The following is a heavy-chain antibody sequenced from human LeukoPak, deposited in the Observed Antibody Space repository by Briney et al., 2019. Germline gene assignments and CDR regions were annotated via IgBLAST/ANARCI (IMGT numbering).Heavy chain of an antibody. CDR1: GYTFTGYY. Sequence: ASVKVSCKASGYTFTGYYMHWVRQAPGQGLEWMGWINPNSGGTNYAQKFQGRVTMTRDTSISTAYMELSRLRSDDTAVYYCAREGVRGVIDFDYWGQETLVTVS. CDR3: AREGVRGVIDFDY. V-gene: IGHV1-2*02. D-gene: IGHD3-10*01. J-gene: IGHJ4*02. CDR2: INPNSGGT.